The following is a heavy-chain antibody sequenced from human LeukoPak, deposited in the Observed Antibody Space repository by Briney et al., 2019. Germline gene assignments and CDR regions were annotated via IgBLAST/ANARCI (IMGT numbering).Heavy chain of an antibody. Sequence: DSLKLSYRGSGHSFTRYWISGVRHIPGKGLEGMGRIDPNDSYTNYSPSFQGHVTISADKSISTDYLQWSSLKASDTAMYYCARQHCSGGSCYSLDYYYYGMDVWGKGTTVTVSS. CDR3: ARQHCSGGSCYSLDYYYYGMDV. CDR2: IDPNDSYT. V-gene: IGHV5-10-1*01. CDR1: GHSFTRYW. J-gene: IGHJ6*04. D-gene: IGHD2-15*01.